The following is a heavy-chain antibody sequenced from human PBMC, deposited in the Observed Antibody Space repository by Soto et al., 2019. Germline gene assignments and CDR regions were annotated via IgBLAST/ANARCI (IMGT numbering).Heavy chain of an antibody. D-gene: IGHD3-9*01. CDR2: IKSKTDGGTT. CDR3: TTVLNVLRYFDWLFLTYGMDV. J-gene: IGHJ6*02. Sequence: PGGSLRLSCAASGFTFSNAWMNWVRQAPGKGLEWVGRIKSKTDGGTTDYAAPVKGRFTISRDDSKNTLYLQMNSLKTEDTAVYYCTTVLNVLRYFDWLFLTYGMDVWGQGTTVTVSS. V-gene: IGHV3-15*07. CDR1: GFTFSNAW.